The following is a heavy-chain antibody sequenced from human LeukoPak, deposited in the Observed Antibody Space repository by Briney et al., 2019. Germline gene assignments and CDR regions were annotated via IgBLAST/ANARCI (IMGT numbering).Heavy chain of an antibody. CDR1: GFTFSIYW. V-gene: IGHV3-7*01. CDR2: IKQDGSEK. D-gene: IGHD3-3*01. CDR3: GRDATTYDFWSGYYSSYFDY. Sequence: GGSLRLSCAASGFTFSIYWMSWVRQAPGKGLEWVANIKQDGSEKYYVDSVKGRFTISRDNAKNSLYLQMNSLRAEDTAMYDCGRDATTYDFWSGYYSSYFDYWGQGTLVTVSS. J-gene: IGHJ4*02.